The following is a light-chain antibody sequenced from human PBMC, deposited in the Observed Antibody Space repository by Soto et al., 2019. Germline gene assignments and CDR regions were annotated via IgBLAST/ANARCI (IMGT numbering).Light chain of an antibody. Sequence: EVLMTQSPDTLSVSPGERATLSCRASQSVSDKVAWYQQTSGQPPKLLIYGASSRATGIPDRFSGSGSGTDFTLTISRLEPEDFAVYYCQQYGSSPTTFGQGTKVDI. CDR1: QSVSDK. V-gene: IGKV3-20*01. CDR2: GAS. J-gene: IGKJ1*01. CDR3: QQYGSSPTT.